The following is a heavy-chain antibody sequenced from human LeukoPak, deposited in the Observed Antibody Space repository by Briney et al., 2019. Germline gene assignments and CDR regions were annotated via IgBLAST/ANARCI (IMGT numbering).Heavy chain of an antibody. CDR3: ARGYGDPLDYYYYMDV. J-gene: IGHJ6*03. CDR1: GFTFSTYW. V-gene: IGHV3-7*01. Sequence: SGGSLRLSCAASGFTFSTYWMSWVRQAPGKGLEWVANIKQDGGEKYYVDSAKGRFTISRDNAKNSLYLQMNSLRTEDTAVYYCARGYGDPLDYYYYMDVWGNGTTVTVSS. D-gene: IGHD4-17*01. CDR2: IKQDGGEK.